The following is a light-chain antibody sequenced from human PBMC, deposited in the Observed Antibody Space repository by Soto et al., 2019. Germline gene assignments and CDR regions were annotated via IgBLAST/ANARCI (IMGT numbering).Light chain of an antibody. CDR1: QSVLYTSTNKNY. J-gene: IGKJ4*01. CDR2: WAS. Sequence: DIVMTQSPDSLAVSLGXRATIXCKSSQSVLYTSTNKNYLAWYQQRPGQPPKLLIYWASTRESGVPDRFSGSGSGTDFTLTISSLQAEDVAVYYCQQYYGTPLTFGGGTKVEIK. CDR3: QQYYGTPLT. V-gene: IGKV4-1*01.